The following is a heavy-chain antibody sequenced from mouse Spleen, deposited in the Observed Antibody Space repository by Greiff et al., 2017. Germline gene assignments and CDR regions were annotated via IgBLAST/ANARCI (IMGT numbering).Heavy chain of an antibody. D-gene: IGHD2-9*01. CDR1: GYTFTSYW. V-gene: IGHV1-52*01. Sequence: VQLQQSGAELVRPGSSVKLSCKASGYTFTSYWMHWVKQRPIQGLEWIGNIDPSDSETHYNQKFKDKATLTVDKSSSTAYMQLSSLTSEDSAVYYCARGGLLWLRSYYFDYWGQGTTLTVSS. CDR2: IDPSDSET. J-gene: IGHJ2*01. CDR3: ARGGLLWLRSYYFDY.